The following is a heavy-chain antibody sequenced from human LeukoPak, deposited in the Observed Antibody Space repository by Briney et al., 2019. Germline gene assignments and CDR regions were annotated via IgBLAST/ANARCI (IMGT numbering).Heavy chain of an antibody. CDR3: ARSPSGSYSQLDY. CDR2: IYYSGST. CDR1: GGSISSYY. Sequence: PSETLSLTCTVSGGSISSYYWSWIRQPPGKGLEWIGYIYYSGSTNYSPSLKSRVTISVDTSKNQFSLKLSSVTAADTAVYYCARSPSGSYSQLDYWDQGTLVTVPS. J-gene: IGHJ4*02. D-gene: IGHD1-26*01. V-gene: IGHV4-59*01.